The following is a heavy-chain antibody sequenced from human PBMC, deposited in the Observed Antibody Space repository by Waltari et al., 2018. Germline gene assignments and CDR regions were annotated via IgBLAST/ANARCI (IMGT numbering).Heavy chain of an antibody. CDR1: GFLFSSYW. D-gene: IGHD3-3*01. CDR3: ARAHDFWSGYYPYYFDC. V-gene: IGHV3-7*01. J-gene: IGHJ4*02. CDR2: IKQDGSEK. Sequence: EVQLVESGGGLVQPGGSLRLSCAASGFLFSSYWVSWVRQAPGKGLEWVANIKQDGSEKYYVDSVKGRFTISRDNAKNSLYLQMNSLRAEDTAVYYCARAHDFWSGYYPYYFDCWGQGTLVTVSS.